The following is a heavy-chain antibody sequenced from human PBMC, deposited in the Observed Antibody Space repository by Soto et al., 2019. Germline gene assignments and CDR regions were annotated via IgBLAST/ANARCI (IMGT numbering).Heavy chain of an antibody. CDR1: GGSISSYY. CDR2: IYYSGST. CDR3: ARSKGGHYGSSRNWFDP. V-gene: IGHV4-59*01. D-gene: IGHD4-17*01. J-gene: IGHJ5*02. Sequence: SETLSLTCTVSGGSISSYYWSWIRQPPGKGLEWIGYIYYSGSTNYNPSLKSRVTISVDTSKNQFSLKLSSVTAADTAVYYCARSKGGHYGSSRNWFDPWGQGTLVTVSS.